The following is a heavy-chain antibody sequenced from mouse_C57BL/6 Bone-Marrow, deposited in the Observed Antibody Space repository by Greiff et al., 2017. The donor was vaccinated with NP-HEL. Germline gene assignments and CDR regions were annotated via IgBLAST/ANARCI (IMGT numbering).Heavy chain of an antibody. CDR2: IYPRSGNT. CDR3: ARDTTVVAHCDV. Sequence: QVQLKESGAELARPGASVKLSCKASGYTFTSYGISWVKQRTGQGLEWIGEIYPRSGNTYYNEKFKGKATLTADKSSSTAYMELRSLTSEDSAVYFCARDTTVVAHCDVWGTGTTVTVSS. CDR1: GYTFTSYG. V-gene: IGHV1-81*01. J-gene: IGHJ1*03. D-gene: IGHD1-1*01.